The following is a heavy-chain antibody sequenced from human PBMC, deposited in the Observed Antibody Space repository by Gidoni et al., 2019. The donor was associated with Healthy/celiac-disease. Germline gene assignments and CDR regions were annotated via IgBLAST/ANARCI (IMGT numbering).Heavy chain of an antibody. J-gene: IGHJ2*01. CDR2: ISGSGGST. Sequence: EVQLLESGDGLVQPGGSLRLSCAASGFTGSSYAMSWGRQAQGKGLEWVSAISGSGGSTYYADSVQGLFTISRDTSKNTLYLQMNSLRAEDTAVYYCANTRIAVAGTGWYFDLWGRGTLVPVSS. V-gene: IGHV3-23*01. D-gene: IGHD6-19*01. CDR1: GFTGSSYA. CDR3: ANTRIAVAGTGWYFDL.